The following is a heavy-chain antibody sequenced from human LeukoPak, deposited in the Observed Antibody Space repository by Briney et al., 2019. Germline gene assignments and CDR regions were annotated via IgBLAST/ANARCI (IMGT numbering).Heavy chain of an antibody. CDR3: ARFRTWGDKAFDY. CDR2: IGTTSGAI. Sequence: GGSLRLSCAASGFTFNAFRMNWVRQAPGKGLEWVSYIGTTSGAIYYADSVKGRFTISRDSAKNSLYLQMNSLRAEDTAVYYCARFRTWGDKAFDYWGQGTLVTVSS. D-gene: IGHD2-21*02. J-gene: IGHJ4*02. V-gene: IGHV3-48*01. CDR1: GFTFNAFR.